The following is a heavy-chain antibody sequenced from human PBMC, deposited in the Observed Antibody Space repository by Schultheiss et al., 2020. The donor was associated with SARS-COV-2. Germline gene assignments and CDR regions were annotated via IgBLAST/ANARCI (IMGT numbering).Heavy chain of an antibody. V-gene: IGHV3-7*01. Sequence: GESLKISCAASGFTFSSYWMSWVRQAPGKGLEWVANIKQDGSEKYYVDSVKGRFTISRDNAKNSLYLQMNSLRAEDTAVYYCARDSSSATAFDYWGQGTLVTVSS. CDR1: GFTFSSYW. D-gene: IGHD6-6*01. J-gene: IGHJ4*02. CDR3: ARDSSSATAFDY. CDR2: IKQDGSEK.